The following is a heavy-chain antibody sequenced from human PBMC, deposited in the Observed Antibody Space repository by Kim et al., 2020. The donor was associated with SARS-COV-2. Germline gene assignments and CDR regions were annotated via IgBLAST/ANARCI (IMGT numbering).Heavy chain of an antibody. J-gene: IGHJ6*02. CDR1: GFTVSSNY. CDR2: IYSGGST. CDR3: ARELSSSGLNKGLYYYGMDV. V-gene: IGHV3-53*01. Sequence: GGSLRLSCAASGFTVSSNYMSWVRQAPGKGLEWVSVIYSGGSTYYADSVKGRFTISRDNSKNTLYLQMNSLRAEDTAVYYCARELSSSGLNKGLYYYGMDVWGQGTTVTVSS. D-gene: IGHD6-19*01.